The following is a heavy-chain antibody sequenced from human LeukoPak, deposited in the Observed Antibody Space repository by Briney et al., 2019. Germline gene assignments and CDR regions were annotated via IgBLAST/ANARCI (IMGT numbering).Heavy chain of an antibody. V-gene: IGHV4-4*07. CDR3: ARGLPSYGDYVDYYFYMDV. J-gene: IGHJ6*03. CDR2: ISTSGST. Sequence: SETPSLTCTVSGGSMSGFYWSWIRQPAGEGLQWIGRISTSGSTNYNPSLTSRVTMSVDRSTNEFSLTVRSVTAADTALSYCARGLPSYGDYVDYYFYMDVWGKGTTVTASS. D-gene: IGHD4-17*01. CDR1: GGSMSGFY.